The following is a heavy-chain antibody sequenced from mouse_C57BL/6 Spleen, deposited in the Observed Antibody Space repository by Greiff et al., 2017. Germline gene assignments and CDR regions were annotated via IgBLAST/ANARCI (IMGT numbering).Heavy chain of an antibody. CDR3: TREGIYYGSRGGYFDV. V-gene: IGHV5-9-1*02. CDR1: GFTFSSYA. J-gene: IGHJ1*03. D-gene: IGHD1-1*01. CDR2: ISSGGDYI. Sequence: EVKVVESGEGLVKPGGSLKLSCAASGFTFSSYAMSWVRQTPEKRLEWVAYISSGGDYIYYADTVKGRFTISRDNARNTLYLQMSSLKSEDTAMYYCTREGIYYGSRGGYFDVWGTGTTVTVSS.